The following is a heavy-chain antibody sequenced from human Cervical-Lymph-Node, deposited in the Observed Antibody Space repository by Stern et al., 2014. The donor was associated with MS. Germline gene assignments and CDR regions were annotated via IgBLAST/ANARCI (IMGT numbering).Heavy chain of an antibody. CDR1: GFTFSSDT. CDR3: AREMIAAAGTIPFDY. V-gene: IGHV3-30*01. Sequence: QVQLVESGGGVVQPGRSLRLSCAASGFTFSSDTMHWVRQAPGKGLEWLAVISYDGSNKYYADSVKGRFTISRDNSKNTLYLQMNSLRAEDTAVYYCAREMIAAAGTIPFDYWGQGTLVTVSS. CDR2: ISYDGSNK. J-gene: IGHJ4*02. D-gene: IGHD6-13*01.